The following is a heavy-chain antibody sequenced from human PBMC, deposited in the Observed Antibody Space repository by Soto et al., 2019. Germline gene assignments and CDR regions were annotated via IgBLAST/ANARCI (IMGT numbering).Heavy chain of an antibody. Sequence: QVQLQESGPGLVKPSQTLSLTCTVSGGSISSGGYYWTWIRQHPGKGLGWIGYNYYSGITYYNPSLKCRVTISLDTSKNQFSLKLSSVTAADTAVYYCARGSSIAGLYYGMDVWGQGTTVTVSS. CDR3: ARGSSIAGLYYGMDV. CDR1: GGSISSGGYY. CDR2: NYYSGIT. J-gene: IGHJ6*02. D-gene: IGHD6-6*01. V-gene: IGHV4-31*03.